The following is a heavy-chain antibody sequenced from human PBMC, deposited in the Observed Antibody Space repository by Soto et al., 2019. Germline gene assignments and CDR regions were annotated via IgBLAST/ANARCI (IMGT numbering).Heavy chain of an antibody. CDR1: GVSIRSYY. CDR3: ARGAADTAMVDS. D-gene: IGHD5-18*01. CDR2: IFYSGST. Sequence: TLSLTCTVSGVSIRSYYWTWIRQPPGKGLEWLGYIFYSGSTFYNPSLKSRVTISIHTSKSQFSLQLTSVTAADTAVYYCARGAADTAMVDSWGQGTLVTVSS. J-gene: IGHJ4*02. V-gene: IGHV4-59*01.